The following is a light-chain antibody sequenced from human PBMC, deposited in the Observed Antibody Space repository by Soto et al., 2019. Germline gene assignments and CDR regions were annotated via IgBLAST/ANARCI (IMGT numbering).Light chain of an antibody. J-gene: IGLJ1*01. V-gene: IGLV2-14*01. Sequence: QSVLTQPASVSGSPRQSITISCTGTSSDVGGYNYVSWYQQHPGKAPKLMIYDVSNRPSGVSNRFSGSKSGNTASLTISGLQAEDEADYYCSSYTSSSTRVFGTGTKVPVL. CDR2: DVS. CDR3: SSYTSSSTRV. CDR1: SSDVGGYNY.